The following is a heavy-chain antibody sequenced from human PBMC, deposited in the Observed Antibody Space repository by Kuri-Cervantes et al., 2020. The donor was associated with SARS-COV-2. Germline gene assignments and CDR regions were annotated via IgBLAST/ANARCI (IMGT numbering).Heavy chain of an antibody. CDR1: GGSFSGYY. D-gene: IGHD2-2*01. CDR2: INHSGST. V-gene: IGHV4-34*01. CDR3: AGSSKYYYYMDV. Sequence: SETLSLTCAVYGGSFSGYYWSWIRQPPGKGLEWIGEINHSGSTNYNPSLKSRVTISVDTSKNQFSLKLSSVTAADTAVYYCAGSSKYYYYMDVWGKGTTVTGSS. J-gene: IGHJ6*03.